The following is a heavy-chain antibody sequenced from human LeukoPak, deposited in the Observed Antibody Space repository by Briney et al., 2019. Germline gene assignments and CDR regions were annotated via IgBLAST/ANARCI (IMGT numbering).Heavy chain of an antibody. Sequence: SQTLSLTCTVSGGSISSGSYYWSWIRQPAGKGLEWIGRIYTSGSTNYNPSLKSRVTISVDTSKNQFSLKLSSVTAADTAVYYCVSIYYDSSGYEHTTYYFDYWGQGTLVTVSS. J-gene: IGHJ4*02. V-gene: IGHV4-61*02. CDR1: GGSISSGSYY. CDR2: IYTSGST. D-gene: IGHD3-22*01. CDR3: VSIYYDSSGYEHTTYYFDY.